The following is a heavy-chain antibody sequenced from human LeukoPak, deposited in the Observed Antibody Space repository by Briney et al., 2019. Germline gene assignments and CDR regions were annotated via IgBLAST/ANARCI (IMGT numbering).Heavy chain of an antibody. D-gene: IGHD4/OR15-4a*01. CDR2: IYSGGST. J-gene: IGHJ4*02. Sequence: GGSLRLSCAASGFTVSSNYMSWVRQAPGKGLEWVSVIYSGGSTYYADSVKGRFTIFRDNSKNTLYLQMNSLRADDTAVYYCAGDPDYKDGAGGQEPLVTVPS. CDR3: AGDPDYKDGA. V-gene: IGHV3-53*01. CDR1: GFTVSSNY.